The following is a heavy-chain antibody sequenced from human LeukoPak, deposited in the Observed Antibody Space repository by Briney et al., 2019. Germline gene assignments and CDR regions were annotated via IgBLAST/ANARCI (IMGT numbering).Heavy chain of an antibody. J-gene: IGHJ4*02. CDR2: INHSGST. Sequence: PSETLSLTCAVYGGSFSGYYWSWIRQPPGKGLEWIGEINHSGSTNYNPSLKSRVTISVDTSKNQFSLKLSSVTAADTAVYFCARQEISSSYYGLDYWGQGTLVTVSS. CDR3: ARQEISSSYYGLDY. V-gene: IGHV4-34*01. CDR1: GGSFSGYY. D-gene: IGHD6-13*01.